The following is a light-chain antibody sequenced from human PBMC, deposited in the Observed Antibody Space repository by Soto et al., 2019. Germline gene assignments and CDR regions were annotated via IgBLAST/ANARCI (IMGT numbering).Light chain of an antibody. CDR3: GTCDSSLSARYA. CDR1: SANVGNNY. V-gene: IGLV1-51*02. Sequence: QSVLTQPRAVSASPGQKFTISCSESSANVGNNYVSWDQQLPGTAPKLLIYENNKRPSGIPDRFSGSKSGTSDNLGITGLQPGAEDDYYCGTCDSSLSARYAFGPGTKVIV. CDR2: ENN. J-gene: IGLJ1*01.